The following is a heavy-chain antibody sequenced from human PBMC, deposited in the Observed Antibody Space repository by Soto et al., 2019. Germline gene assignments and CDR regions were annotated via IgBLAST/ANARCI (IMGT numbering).Heavy chain of an antibody. D-gene: IGHD2-15*01. V-gene: IGHV3-21*01. CDR2: ISSSSSYI. J-gene: IGHJ4*02. CDR1: TFSSYS. CDR3: ARDPSPFYCSGGSCHYYFDY. Sequence: TFSSYSMNWVCQAPGKGLEWVSSISSSSSYIYYADSVKGRFTISRDNAKNSLYLQMNSLRAEDTAVYYCARDPSPFYCSGGSCHYYFDYWGQGTLVTVSS.